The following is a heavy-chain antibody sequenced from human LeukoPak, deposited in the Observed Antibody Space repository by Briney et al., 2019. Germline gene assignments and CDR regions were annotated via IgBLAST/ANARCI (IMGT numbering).Heavy chain of an antibody. V-gene: IGHV1-2*02. D-gene: IGHD2-8*01. CDR3: ARDHSLLMVYAFFDY. CDR2: INPNSGGT. J-gene: IGHJ4*02. Sequence: GASVKVSCKASGYTFTGYYMHWVRQAPGQGLEWMGWINPNSGGTNYAQKFQGRVTMTRDTSISTAYMELSRPRSDDTAVYYCARDHSLLMVYAFFDYWGQGTLVTVSS. CDR1: GYTFTGYY.